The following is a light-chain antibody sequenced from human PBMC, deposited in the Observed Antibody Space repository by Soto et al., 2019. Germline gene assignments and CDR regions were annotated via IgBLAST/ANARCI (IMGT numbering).Light chain of an antibody. CDR2: AAS. CDR3: QQSYSTLFT. J-gene: IGKJ4*01. CDR1: QSINRY. V-gene: IGKV1-39*01. Sequence: DIPMTQSPSSLSASVGDRVTITCRASQSINRYLNWYQQKPGKAPKLLIYAASSLQSGVPSRFSGSGSGTDFTLTISSLQPEDFATYYCQQSYSTLFTFGGGTKVEIK.